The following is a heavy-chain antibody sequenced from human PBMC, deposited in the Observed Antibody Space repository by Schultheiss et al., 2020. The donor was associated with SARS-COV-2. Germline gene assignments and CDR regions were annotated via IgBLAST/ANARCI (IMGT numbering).Heavy chain of an antibody. V-gene: IGHV3-53*04. J-gene: IGHJ4*02. CDR1: GFTFSSYG. D-gene: IGHD2-15*01. CDR2: IYSGGST. Sequence: GGSLRLSCAASGFTFSSYGMHWVRQAPGKGLEWVAVIYSGGSTYYADSVKGRFTISRHNSKNTLYLQMNSLRAEDTAVYYCARQDCSGGSCYSLFDYWGQGTLVTVSS. CDR3: ARQDCSGGSCYSLFDY.